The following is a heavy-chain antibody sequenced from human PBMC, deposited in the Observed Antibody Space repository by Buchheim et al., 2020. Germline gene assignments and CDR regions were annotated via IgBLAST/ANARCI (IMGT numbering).Heavy chain of an antibody. J-gene: IGHJ6*02. CDR1: DGSFSSFY. CDR2: FNYDGRT. Sequence: QVLLQQGGARLLKPSETLSLTCDVSDGSFSSFYWTWIRQPPGKGLEWIGEFNYDGRTNYSPSPKSRVILSVDRSRNQFSLNLRSVTAADTGVYYCARGTGQIVYFYGMDVWGQGTT. V-gene: IGHV4-34*01. D-gene: IGHD2-21*01. CDR3: ARGTGQIVYFYGMDV.